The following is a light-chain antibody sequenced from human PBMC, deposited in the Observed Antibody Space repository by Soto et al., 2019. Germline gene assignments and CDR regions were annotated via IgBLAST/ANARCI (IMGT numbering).Light chain of an antibody. CDR2: EVN. Sequence: QSALTQPASVSGSPGQSITISCTGTSCDVGNYNLVSWYQQHPGKAPKLMIYEVNKWPSGVSNRFSGSKSGNTASLTISGLQAEDEADYYCCSYVGSSTSYVFGTGTKVTVL. J-gene: IGLJ1*01. CDR1: SCDVGNYNL. V-gene: IGLV2-23*02. CDR3: CSYVGSSTSYV.